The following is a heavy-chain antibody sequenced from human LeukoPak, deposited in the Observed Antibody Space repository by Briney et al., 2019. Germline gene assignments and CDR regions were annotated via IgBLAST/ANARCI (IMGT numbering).Heavy chain of an antibody. Sequence: GGSLRLSCAASGFTFGSYSMNWVRQAPGKGREGRSYISSVSTAIYYADSVKGRFTISRDNGKNSLYLPLNSLRAEDTAVYYCEKWVGTLGSLDFWGQGTLVTVSS. CDR2: ISSVSTAI. V-gene: IGHV3-48*04. CDR1: GFTFGSYS. CDR3: EKWVGTLGSLDF. J-gene: IGHJ4*02. D-gene: IGHD4-23*01.